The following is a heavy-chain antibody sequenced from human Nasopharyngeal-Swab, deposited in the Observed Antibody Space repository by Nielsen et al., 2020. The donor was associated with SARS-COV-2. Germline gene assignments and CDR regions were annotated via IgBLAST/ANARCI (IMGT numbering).Heavy chain of an antibody. V-gene: IGHV3-21*04. CDR3: ARGGSGDY. J-gene: IGHJ4*02. D-gene: IGHD3-10*01. CDR2: ITSSSTYT. CDR1: GFTFSSYS. Sequence: GGSLRLSCAASGFTFSSYSMNWVRQAPGKGLEWVSAITSSSTYTYYADSVKGRFTISRDNARNSLYLQMNSLRSDDTAVYYCARGGSGDYWGQGTLVTVSS.